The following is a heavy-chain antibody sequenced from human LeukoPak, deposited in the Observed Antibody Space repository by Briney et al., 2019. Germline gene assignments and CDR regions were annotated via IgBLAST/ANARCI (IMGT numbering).Heavy chain of an antibody. D-gene: IGHD3-10*01. CDR1: GGSFSGYY. CDR3: ARGSGAGSGIKTLDY. CDR2: INHSVST. J-gene: IGHJ4*02. Sequence: SETLSLTCAVYGGSFSGYYWSWIRRPPGKGLEWIGEINHSVSTNYNPSLKSRVTISVDTSKNQFSLKLSSVTAADTAVYYCARGSGAGSGIKTLDYWGQGTLVTVSS. V-gene: IGHV4-34*01.